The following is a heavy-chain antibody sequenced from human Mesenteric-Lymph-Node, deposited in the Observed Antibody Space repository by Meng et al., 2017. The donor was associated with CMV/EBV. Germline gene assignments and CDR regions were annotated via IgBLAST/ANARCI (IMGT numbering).Heavy chain of an antibody. D-gene: IGHD3-3*01. J-gene: IGHJ4*02. CDR3: ARVGEVFLERSERGVDY. CDR2: MFYSGST. Sequence: GSLRLSCSVSGGSISSSIYYWGWIRQPPGKGLEWIGTMFYSGSTYYKPSLKSRVTISVDTSKNEFSLRLSSVTAADTAVYYCARVGEVFLERSERGVDYWGQGALVTVSS. V-gene: IGHV4-39*07. CDR1: GGSISSSIYY.